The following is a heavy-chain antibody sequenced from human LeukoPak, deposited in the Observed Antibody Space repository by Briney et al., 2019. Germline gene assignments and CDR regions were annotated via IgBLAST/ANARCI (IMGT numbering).Heavy chain of an antibody. CDR2: IYYNGNT. D-gene: IGHD6-19*01. V-gene: IGHV4-59*01. CDR1: GGSINNNY. J-gene: IGHJ4*02. Sequence: PSETLSLTYTVSGGSINNNYWSWFRQSPGKGLEWIGYIYYNGNTNYNTSLESRVTISVDTSKNQIHLRLSSVTAADTAVYYCARGGWSQDYWGQGTLVTVSS. CDR3: ARGGWSQDY.